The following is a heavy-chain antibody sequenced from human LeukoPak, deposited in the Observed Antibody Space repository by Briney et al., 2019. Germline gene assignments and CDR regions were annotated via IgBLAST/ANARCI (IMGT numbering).Heavy chain of an antibody. CDR3: ARVSGLGMNEYYQY. CDR2: INNEGTTT. D-gene: IGHD3-10*01. Sequence: PGGSLRLSCEASGLTFSKSWMHWVRQAPGKGLVWVSRINNEGTTTSYADPVKGRFIISRDNAKNTLYLQMNSLRADDTAVYYCARVSGLGMNEYYQYGGQGTLVTVRS. CDR1: GLTFSKSW. J-gene: IGHJ1*01. V-gene: IGHV3-74*01.